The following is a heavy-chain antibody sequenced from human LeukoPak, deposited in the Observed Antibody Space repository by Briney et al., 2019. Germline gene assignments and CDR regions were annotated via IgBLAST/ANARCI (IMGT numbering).Heavy chain of an antibody. CDR2: INPNSGGT. CDR3: ARGGEYSSSWYWFDP. Sequence: ASVKVSCKASGYTFTGYYMHWVRQAPGQGLEWMGWINPNSGGTNYAQKFQGWVTMTRDTSISTAYMELSRLRSDDTAMYYCARGGEYSSSWYWFDPWGQGTLVTVSS. V-gene: IGHV1-2*04. D-gene: IGHD6-13*01. J-gene: IGHJ5*02. CDR1: GYTFTGYY.